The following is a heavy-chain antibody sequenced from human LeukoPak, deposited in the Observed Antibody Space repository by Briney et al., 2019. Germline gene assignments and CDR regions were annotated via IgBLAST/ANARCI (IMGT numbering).Heavy chain of an antibody. CDR3: ARDSVLAPRTQLWLHLPLY. CDR1: GYTFTSYY. J-gene: IGHJ4*02. CDR2: INPSGGST. D-gene: IGHD5-18*01. Sequence: ASVKVSCKASGYTFTSYYMHWVRQAPGQGLEWMGIINPSGGSTSYAQKFQGRVTMTRDTSISTAYMELSRLRSDDTAVYYCARDSVLAPRTQLWLHLPLYWGQGTLVTVSS. V-gene: IGHV1-46*01.